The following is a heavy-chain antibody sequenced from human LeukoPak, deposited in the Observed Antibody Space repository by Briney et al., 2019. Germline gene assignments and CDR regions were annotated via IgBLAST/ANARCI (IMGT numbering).Heavy chain of an antibody. D-gene: IGHD2-8*01. CDR1: GGSIRTSGNY. CDR2: IYYSGTT. V-gene: IGHV4-31*03. Sequence: PSQTLSLTCTVSGGSIRTSGNYWSWIRHHPGKGLEWMGCIYYSGTTYDNPSLKSRLTVSVDTSKNQFFLDLTSVTAADTAVYYCARLVYGNGWQIDYWGRGTLVTVSS. J-gene: IGHJ4*02. CDR3: ARLVYGNGWQIDY.